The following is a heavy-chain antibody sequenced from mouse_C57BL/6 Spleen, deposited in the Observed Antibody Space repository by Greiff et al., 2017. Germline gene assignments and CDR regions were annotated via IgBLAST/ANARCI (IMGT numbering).Heavy chain of an antibody. CDR1: GFTFSDYG. V-gene: IGHV5-17*01. J-gene: IGHJ4*01. Sequence: DVQLVESGGGLVKPGGSLKLSCAASGFTFSDYGMHWVRQAPEKGLEWVAYISSGSSTIYYADTVKGRFTIARDNAKNTLFLQMTSLRSEDTALYYCAREGTGAMDYWGQGTSVTVSS. CDR3: AREGTGAMDY. CDR2: ISSGSSTI.